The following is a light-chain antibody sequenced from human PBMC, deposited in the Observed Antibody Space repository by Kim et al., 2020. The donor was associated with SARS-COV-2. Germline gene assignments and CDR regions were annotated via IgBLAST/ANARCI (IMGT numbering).Light chain of an antibody. CDR3: QQYDVHPET. V-gene: IGKV1-5*03. CDR2: KAS. J-gene: IGKJ1*01. Sequence: GERVTISGRASQNIHIWLAWFQQKPGKAPRVLMYKASTLESGVPSRFSGSGSGTEFTLTINSLQPDDSATYYCQQYDVHPETFGQGTKVDIK. CDR1: QNIHIW.